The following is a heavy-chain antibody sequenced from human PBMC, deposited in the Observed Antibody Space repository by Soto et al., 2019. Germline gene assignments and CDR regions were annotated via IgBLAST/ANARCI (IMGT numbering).Heavy chain of an antibody. J-gene: IGHJ4*02. CDR2: VWFDGSKS. V-gene: IGHV3-33*01. D-gene: IGHD3-10*01. CDR3: ARDRTYGSETDNPPPDY. CDR1: GFTFSRYG. Sequence: PGGSLRLSCAASGFTFSRYGMHWIRQAPGRGLEWVAIVWFDGSKSDYADSVKGRFTISRDNSKNTLFLQMNSLRVEDTAMYYCARDRTYGSETDNPPPDYWGQGTLVTVSS.